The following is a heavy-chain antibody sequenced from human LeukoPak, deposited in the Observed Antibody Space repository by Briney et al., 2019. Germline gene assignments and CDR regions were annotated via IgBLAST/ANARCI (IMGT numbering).Heavy chain of an antibody. J-gene: IGHJ4*02. Sequence: SETLSLTCTVSGYSISSGYYWGWIRKPPGKGLEWIGSIYHSGSTYYNPSLKSRVTISVDTSKNQFSLKLSSVTAADTAVYYCAREITMVRGVIGGFFDYWGQGTLVTVSS. D-gene: IGHD3-10*01. CDR1: GYSISSGYY. CDR2: IYHSGST. V-gene: IGHV4-38-2*02. CDR3: AREITMVRGVIGGFFDY.